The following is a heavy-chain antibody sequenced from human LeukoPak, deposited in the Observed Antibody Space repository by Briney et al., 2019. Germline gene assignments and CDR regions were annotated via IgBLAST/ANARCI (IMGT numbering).Heavy chain of an antibody. Sequence: GGSLRLSCAASGFTFSSYEMNWVRQAPGKGLEWVSYISRSGRTIYYADSVKGRFTISRDNDKNSLYLQMNSLRAEDTAVYYCAREGSYGSGSSYYYYGMDVWGQGTTVTVSS. V-gene: IGHV3-48*03. J-gene: IGHJ6*02. D-gene: IGHD3-10*01. CDR2: ISRSGRTI. CDR1: GFTFSSYE. CDR3: AREGSYGSGSSYYYYGMDV.